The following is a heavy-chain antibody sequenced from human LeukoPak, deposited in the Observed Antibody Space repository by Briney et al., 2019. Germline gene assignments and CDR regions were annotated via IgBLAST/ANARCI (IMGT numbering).Heavy chain of an antibody. Sequence: LPGGSLRLSCAASGFTFNNFAMSWVRQAPGKGLEWVANIKQDGSEKYYVDSVKGRFTISRDNAKNSLYLQMNSLRAEDTAVYYCARDRRLAYCGGDCSRSYFDYWGQGTLVTVSS. V-gene: IGHV3-7*01. J-gene: IGHJ4*02. CDR3: ARDRRLAYCGGDCSRSYFDY. CDR2: IKQDGSEK. CDR1: GFTFNNFA. D-gene: IGHD2-21*02.